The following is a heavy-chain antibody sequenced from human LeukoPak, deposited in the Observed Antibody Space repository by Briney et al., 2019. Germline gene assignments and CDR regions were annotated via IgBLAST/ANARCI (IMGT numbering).Heavy chain of an antibody. Sequence: EPSETLSPTCAVYGGSFSGYYWSWIRQPPGKGLEWIGEINHSGSTNYNPSLKSRVTISVDTSKNQFSLKPSSVTAADTAVYYCARVERDTAMVPYFDYWGQGTLVTVSS. CDR1: GGSFSGYY. J-gene: IGHJ4*02. D-gene: IGHD5-18*01. CDR3: ARVERDTAMVPYFDY. CDR2: INHSGST. V-gene: IGHV4-34*01.